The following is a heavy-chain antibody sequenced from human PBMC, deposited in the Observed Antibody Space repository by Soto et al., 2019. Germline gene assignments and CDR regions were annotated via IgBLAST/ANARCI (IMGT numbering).Heavy chain of an antibody. Sequence: SSETLSLTCTVSGGSISSYYWSWIRQPPGKGLEWIGYIYYSGSTNYNPSLKSRVTISVDTSKNQFSLKLSSVTAADTAVYYCASLWAYSNYNEIDYWGQGTLVTVSS. V-gene: IGHV4-59*08. CDR3: ASLWAYSNYNEIDY. CDR1: GGSISSYY. J-gene: IGHJ4*02. CDR2: IYYSGST. D-gene: IGHD4-4*01.